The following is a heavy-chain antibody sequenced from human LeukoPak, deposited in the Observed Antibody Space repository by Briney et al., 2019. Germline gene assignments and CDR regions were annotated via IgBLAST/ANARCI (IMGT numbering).Heavy chain of an antibody. D-gene: IGHD5-12*01. Sequence: GGSLRLSCAASGFTFSSYRMSWVRQAPGKGLEWVANIKQDGSEKYYVDSVKGRFTISRDNAKNSLYLQMNSLRAEDTAVYYCATSPGGYDPYYFDYWGQGTLVTVSS. CDR2: IKQDGSEK. CDR3: ATSPGGYDPYYFDY. CDR1: GFTFSSYR. V-gene: IGHV3-7*01. J-gene: IGHJ4*02.